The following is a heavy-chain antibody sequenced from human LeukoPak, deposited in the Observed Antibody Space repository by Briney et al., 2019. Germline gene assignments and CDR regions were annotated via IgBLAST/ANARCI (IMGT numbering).Heavy chain of an antibody. J-gene: IGHJ3*02. Sequence: ASVKVSCKASGYTFTSYAMNWVRQAPGQGLEWMGWISAYNGNTNYAQKLQGRVTMTTDTSTSTAYMELRSLRSDDTAVYYCARDLFGIAAASDAFDIWGQGTMVTVSS. CDR1: GYTFTSYA. CDR3: ARDLFGIAAASDAFDI. D-gene: IGHD6-13*01. V-gene: IGHV1-18*01. CDR2: ISAYNGNT.